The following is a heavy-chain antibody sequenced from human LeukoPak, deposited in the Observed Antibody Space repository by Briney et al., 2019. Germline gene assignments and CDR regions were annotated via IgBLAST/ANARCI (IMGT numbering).Heavy chain of an antibody. CDR3: AKVRYGTFNWFDP. V-gene: IGHV4-4*07. CDR1: GDSPTNSY. D-gene: IGHD2/OR15-2a*01. J-gene: IGHJ5*02. Sequence: PPETPSHTSTEPGDSPTNSYGCRVSAPPRKRGERIGRIYSTGTTNYNPSLKSRVTMSVDTSKNQFSLKLSSVTASETAVYYCAKVRYGTFNWFDPWGQGALVTVSS. CDR2: IYSTGTT.